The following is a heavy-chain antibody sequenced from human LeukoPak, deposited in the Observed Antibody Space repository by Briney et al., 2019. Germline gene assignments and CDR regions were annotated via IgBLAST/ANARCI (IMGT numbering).Heavy chain of an antibody. CDR1: GGTFSSYA. CDR3: ARDRGYYDSSGYDAFDI. Sequence: SVKVSCKASGGTFSSYAISWVRQAPGQGLEWMGGIIPIFGTANYARKFQGRVTITADESTSTAYMELSSLRSEDTAVYYCARDRGYYDSSGYDAFDIWGQGTMVTVSS. D-gene: IGHD3-22*01. V-gene: IGHV1-69*13. CDR2: IIPIFGTA. J-gene: IGHJ3*02.